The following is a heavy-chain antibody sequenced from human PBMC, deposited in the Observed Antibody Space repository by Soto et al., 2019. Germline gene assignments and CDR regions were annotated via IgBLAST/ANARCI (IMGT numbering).Heavy chain of an antibody. V-gene: IGHV3-72*01. J-gene: IGHJ4*02. D-gene: IGHD4-17*01. CDR3: TTVTTVDYYFDY. CDR2: IRKKTNSYTT. CDR1: GLTFSDRY. Sequence: EVQLVESGGGLVQPGGSLRLSCAASGLTFSDRYMDWVRQAPGKGLEWVGRIRKKTNSYTTEYAASVKGRFIISRDDSPNSLYLQMSSLKTEDTAVYYCTTVTTVDYYFDYWGQGTLVTVSS.